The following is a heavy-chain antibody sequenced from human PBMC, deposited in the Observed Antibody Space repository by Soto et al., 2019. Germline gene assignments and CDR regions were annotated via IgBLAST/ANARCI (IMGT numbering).Heavy chain of an antibody. D-gene: IGHD4-17*01. CDR1: GFTIRNYP. J-gene: IGHJ4*02. CDR3: VKDDGGNRSTEPY. V-gene: IGHV3-23*01. Sequence: EVQLLESGGGLVQPGGSLRLSCAVSGFTIRNYPMSWVRQAPGKGLEWVSGMSGSGDRTYYEDSVKGRFTISRDFFESSLSLQLDRLRVEDTAVYFCVKDDGGNRSTEPYWGRGTLVTVSS. CDR2: MSGSGDRT.